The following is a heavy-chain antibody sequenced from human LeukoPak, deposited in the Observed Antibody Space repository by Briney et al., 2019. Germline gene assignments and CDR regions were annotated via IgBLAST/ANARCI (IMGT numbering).Heavy chain of an antibody. CDR1: GGSFSGYY. V-gene: IGHV4-34*01. CDR2: INHSGST. CDR3: ARGKLYYYYGMDV. Sequence: PSETLSLTCTVSGGSFSGYYWSWIRQPPGKGLEWIGEINHSGSTNYNPSLKSRVTISVDTSKNQFSLKLSSVTAADTAVYYCARGKLYYYYGMDVWGQGTTVTVSS. D-gene: IGHD1-26*01. J-gene: IGHJ6*02.